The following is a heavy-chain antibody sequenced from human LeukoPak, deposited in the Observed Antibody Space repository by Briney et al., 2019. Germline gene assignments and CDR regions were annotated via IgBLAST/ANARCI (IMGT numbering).Heavy chain of an antibody. CDR1: GYTFTSYG. Sequence: ASVKVSCKASGYTFTSYGISWVRHAPGQGLEWMGWISAYNGNTNYAQKLQGRVTMTTDTSTSTAYMELRSLRSDDTAVYYCASTDCSSTSCLGNAFDIWGQGTMVTVSS. CDR2: ISAYNGNT. D-gene: IGHD2-2*01. CDR3: ASTDCSSTSCLGNAFDI. J-gene: IGHJ3*02. V-gene: IGHV1-18*01.